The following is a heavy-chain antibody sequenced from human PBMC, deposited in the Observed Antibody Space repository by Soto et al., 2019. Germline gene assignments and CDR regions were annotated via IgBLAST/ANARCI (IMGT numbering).Heavy chain of an antibody. V-gene: IGHV1-18*01. J-gene: IGHJ4*02. CDR1: GYSFTSHG. CDR2: ISVYNGNT. Sequence: QVQLVQSTAEVKKPGASVQVSCKDSGYSFTSHGISWVRQAPGQGPEWMGRISVYNGNTNFAQKFQGRVSMTTDTSTNTAYMELGSLRSDDTAIYYCARDIRNEYCVGDCALDFWGQGTMVTVSS. D-gene: IGHD2-21*02. CDR3: ARDIRNEYCVGDCALDF.